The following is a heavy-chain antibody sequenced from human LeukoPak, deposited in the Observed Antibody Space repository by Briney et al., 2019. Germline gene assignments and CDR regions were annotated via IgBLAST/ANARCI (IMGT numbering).Heavy chain of an antibody. V-gene: IGHV3-23*01. Sequence: GGSLRLSCAASGFTFSSYAMSWVRQAPGKGLEWVSAISGSGGSTYYADSVKGRFTISRDNSKNTLYLQMNSLKTEDTAVYYCTTWVPYSNYRGVDYWGQGTLVTVSS. CDR1: GFTFSSYA. J-gene: IGHJ4*02. CDR3: TTWVPYSNYRGVDY. CDR2: ISGSGGST. D-gene: IGHD4-11*01.